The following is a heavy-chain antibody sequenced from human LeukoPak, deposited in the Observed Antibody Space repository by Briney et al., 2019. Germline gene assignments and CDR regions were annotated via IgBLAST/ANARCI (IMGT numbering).Heavy chain of an antibody. V-gene: IGHV1-8*01. D-gene: IGHD3-22*01. J-gene: IGHJ3*02. CDR1: GYTFTSYD. CDR3: ARVPRGSSGYWRRPDDAFDI. Sequence: EASVKVSCKASGYTFTSYDINWVRQATGQGLEWMGWMNPNSGNTGYAQKFQGRVTMTRNTSISTAYMELSSLRSEDTAVYYCARVPRGSSGYWRRPDDAFDIWGQGTMVTVSS. CDR2: MNPNSGNT.